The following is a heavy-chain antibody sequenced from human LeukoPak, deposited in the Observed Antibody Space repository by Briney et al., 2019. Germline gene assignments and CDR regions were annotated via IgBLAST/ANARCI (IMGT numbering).Heavy chain of an antibody. D-gene: IGHD3-22*01. CDR2: IYTSGST. J-gene: IGHJ3*02. V-gene: IGHV4-61*02. Sequence: SETLSLTCTVSGGSISSSSYYWSWIRQPAGKGLEWIGRIYTSGSTNYNPSLKSRVTMSVDTSKNQFSLKLSSVTAADTAVYYCASLTTADAFDIWGQGTMVTVSS. CDR1: GGSISSSSYY. CDR3: ASLTTADAFDI.